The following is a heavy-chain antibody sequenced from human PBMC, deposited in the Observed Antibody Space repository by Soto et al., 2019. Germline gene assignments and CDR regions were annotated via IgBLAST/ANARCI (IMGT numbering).Heavy chain of an antibody. CDR3: ASHYSNYEGDYMDV. D-gene: IGHD4-4*01. V-gene: IGHV4-39*01. J-gene: IGHJ6*03. CDR1: DDSINSDKYY. CDR2: IYYRGNT. Sequence: PAETLSLTCSDSDDSINSDKYYWGWIPQPPGKGLEWIGSIYYRGNTYYNPSLQSRVTISLDTSKNQFSLKLSSVTAADTAVYYCASHYSNYEGDYMDVWGKGTTDTVS.